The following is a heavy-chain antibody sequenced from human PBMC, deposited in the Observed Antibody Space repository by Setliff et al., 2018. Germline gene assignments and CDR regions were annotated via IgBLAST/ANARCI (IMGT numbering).Heavy chain of an antibody. CDR3: ARENGYCSGGACYFMFDY. Sequence: SETLSLTCAVSGFSISSGYYWSWIRQPPGKGLEWIGYIHYSGTTNYNPSLKSRVTLSLDTAKNQFSLELRAVTAADTALYYCARENGYCSGGACYFMFDYWGQGTLVTVSS. CDR2: IHYSGTT. D-gene: IGHD2-15*01. CDR1: GFSISSGYY. J-gene: IGHJ4*02. V-gene: IGHV4-61*01.